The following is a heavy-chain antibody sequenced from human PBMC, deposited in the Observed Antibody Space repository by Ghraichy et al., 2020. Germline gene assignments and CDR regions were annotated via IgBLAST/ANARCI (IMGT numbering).Heavy chain of an antibody. V-gene: IGHV3-23*01. CDR3: APDGVSADGLWNYIDP. D-gene: IGHD1-7*01. CDR2: IEGGSVDS. J-gene: IGHJ5*02. CDR1: GFPLSNYA. Sequence: GGSLRLSCTASGFPLSNYAMSWVRQTPGKGLEWLSSIEGGSVDSYYTDSVKGRFIISIDDPRNTLYLQMNSLRDEDTAVYYCAPDGVSADGLWNYIDPWGQGTLVTVSS.